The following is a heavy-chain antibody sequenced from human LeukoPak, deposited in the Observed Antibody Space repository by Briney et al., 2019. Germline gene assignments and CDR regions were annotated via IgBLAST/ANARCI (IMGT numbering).Heavy chain of an antibody. V-gene: IGHV5-51*01. D-gene: IGHD2-2*01. Sequence: GESLKISCKGPGYSFTSYWIGWVRQMPGKGLEWMGIIYPGDSDTRYSPSFQGQVTISADKSISTAYLQWSSLKASDTAMYYCARQVPGYCSSTSCLDAFDIWGQGTMVTVSS. CDR1: GYSFTSYW. CDR3: ARQVPGYCSSTSCLDAFDI. J-gene: IGHJ3*02. CDR2: IYPGDSDT.